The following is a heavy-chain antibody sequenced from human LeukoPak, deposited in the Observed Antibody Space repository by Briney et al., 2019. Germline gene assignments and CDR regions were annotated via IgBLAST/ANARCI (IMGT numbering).Heavy chain of an antibody. D-gene: IGHD3-22*01. V-gene: IGHV3-20*01. CDR2: INWNGGST. J-gene: IGHJ4*02. CDR3: ARDPGGFSSGYYFDN. CDR1: GFTFDDYG. Sequence: PGGSLRLSCGASGFTFDDYGMSWVRQAPGKGLEWVSGINWNGGSTGYADSVKGRFTISRDNAKNSLYLQMNSLRAEDTALYHCARDPGGFSSGYYFDNWGQGTLVTVSS.